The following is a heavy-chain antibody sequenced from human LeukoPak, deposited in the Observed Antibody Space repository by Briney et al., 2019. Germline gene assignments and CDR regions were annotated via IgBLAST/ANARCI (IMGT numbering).Heavy chain of an antibody. CDR2: IIPIFGTA. CDR1: GGTFSSYA. J-gene: IGHJ5*02. V-gene: IGHV1-69*13. D-gene: IGHD2-2*01. CDR3: ARYCSSTSCQDP. Sequence: ASVKVSCKASGGTFSSYAISWVRQAPGQGLGWMGGIIPIFGTANYAQKFQGRVTITADESTSTAYMELSSLRSEDTAVYSCARYCSSTSCQDPWGQGTLSPSPQ.